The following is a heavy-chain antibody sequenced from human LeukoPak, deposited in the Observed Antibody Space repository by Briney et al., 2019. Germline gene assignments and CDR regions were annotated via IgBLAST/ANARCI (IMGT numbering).Heavy chain of an antibody. CDR1: GGTFSSYA. Sequence: GASVKVSCKASGGTFSSYAISWVRQAPGQGLEWMGGIIPIFGTANYAQKFQGRVTITADKSTSTAYMELSSLRSEDTAVYYCASNNWTGGDYWGQGTLVTVSS. D-gene: IGHD1-20*01. CDR3: ASNNWTGGDY. V-gene: IGHV1-69*06. J-gene: IGHJ4*02. CDR2: IIPIFGTA.